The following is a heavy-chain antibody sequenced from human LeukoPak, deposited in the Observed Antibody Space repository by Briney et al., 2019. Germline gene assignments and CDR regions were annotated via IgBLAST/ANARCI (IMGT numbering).Heavy chain of an antibody. D-gene: IGHD1-7*01. CDR2: FDPEDGET. CDR1: GYTLTELS. Sequence: GASVKVSCKVSGYTLTELSMHWVRQAPGKGLEWMGGFDPEDGETIYAQKFQGRVTMTEDTSTDTAYMELSSLRSEDTAVYYCATVDNWNYALHFDYWGQGTLVTVSS. V-gene: IGHV1-24*01. CDR3: ATVDNWNYALHFDY. J-gene: IGHJ4*02.